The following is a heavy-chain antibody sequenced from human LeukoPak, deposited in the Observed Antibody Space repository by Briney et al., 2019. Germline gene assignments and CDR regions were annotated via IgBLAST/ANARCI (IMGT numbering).Heavy chain of an antibody. V-gene: IGHV3-74*01. J-gene: IGHJ4*02. CDR3: ARPRDGYNPDY. Sequence: GGSLRLSCAASGFTFSSYWMHWVRQAPGKGLVWVSRINSDGSSTSYADSVKGQFTISRDNAKNSLYLQMNSLRAEDTAVYYCARPRDGYNPDYWGQGTLVTVSS. CDR1: GFTFSSYW. CDR2: INSDGSST. D-gene: IGHD5-24*01.